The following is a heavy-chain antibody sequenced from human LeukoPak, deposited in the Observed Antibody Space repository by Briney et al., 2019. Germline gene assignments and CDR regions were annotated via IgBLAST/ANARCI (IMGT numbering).Heavy chain of an antibody. CDR1: GYTFTSYG. CDR2: ISAYNGNT. J-gene: IGHJ4*02. V-gene: IGHV1-18*01. CDR3: ACHVAAAGTGFDY. D-gene: IGHD6-13*01. Sequence: ASVKVSCKASGYTFTSYGISWVRQAPGQGLEWMGWISAYNGNTNYAQKLQGRVTMTTDTSTSTAHMELRSLRSDDTAVYYCACHVAAAGTGFDYWGQGTLVTVSS.